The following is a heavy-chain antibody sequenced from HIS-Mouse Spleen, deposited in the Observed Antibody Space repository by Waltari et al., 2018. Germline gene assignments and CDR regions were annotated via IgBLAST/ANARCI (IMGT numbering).Heavy chain of an antibody. CDR2: MNPNSGNT. V-gene: IGHV1-8*01. J-gene: IGHJ3*02. CDR3: ARVLYDFWSGYYDAFDI. CDR1: GYTFTSYD. D-gene: IGHD3-3*01. Sequence: QVQLVQSGAEVKKPGASVKVSCKASGYTFTSYDINWVRQATGQGLEWKGWMNPNSGNTSYAQKFQGRVTMTRNTSISTAYMELSSLRSEDTAVYYCARVLYDFWSGYYDAFDIWGQGTMVTVSS.